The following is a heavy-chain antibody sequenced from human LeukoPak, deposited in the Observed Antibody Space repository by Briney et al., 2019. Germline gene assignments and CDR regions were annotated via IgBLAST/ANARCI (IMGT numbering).Heavy chain of an antibody. CDR1: GFTFSSYA. V-gene: IGHV3-23*01. CDR3: AKDHVSSGYYLGYNAFDI. D-gene: IGHD3-22*01. CDR2: ISGSGGST. Sequence: PGGSLRLSCAASGFTFSSYAMSWVRQAPGKGLEWVSAISGSGGSTYYADSVKGRFTISRDNSKNTLYLQMNSLRAEDTAVYYCAKDHVSSGYYLGYNAFDIWGQGTMVTVSS. J-gene: IGHJ3*02.